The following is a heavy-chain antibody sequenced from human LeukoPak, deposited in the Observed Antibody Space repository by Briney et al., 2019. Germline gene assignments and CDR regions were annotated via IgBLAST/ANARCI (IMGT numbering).Heavy chain of an antibody. Sequence: GESLKISCKGSGYRFTSHWIAWVRQMPGKGLEWMGIIYPGDSDTRYSPSFQGQVTISADASINTAYLRWSSLEASDTAMYFCAFGASNWDQFDYWGQGTLVTVSS. CDR1: GYRFTSHW. J-gene: IGHJ4*02. CDR2: IYPGDSDT. V-gene: IGHV5-51*01. D-gene: IGHD7-27*01. CDR3: AFGASNWDQFDY.